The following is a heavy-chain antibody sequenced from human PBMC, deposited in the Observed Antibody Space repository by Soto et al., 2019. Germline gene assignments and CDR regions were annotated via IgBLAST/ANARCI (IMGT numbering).Heavy chain of an antibody. D-gene: IGHD4-17*01. CDR3: ARGASPDYGDYGGLLYYYYMDV. CDR1: GGSFSGYY. V-gene: IGHV4-34*01. J-gene: IGHJ6*03. CDR2: INHSGST. Sequence: SETLSLTCAVYGGSFSGYYWSWIRQPPGKGLEWIGEINHSGSTNYNPSLKSRVTISVDTSKNQFSLKLSSVTAADTAVYYCARGASPDYGDYGGLLYYYYMDVWGKGTTVTVSS.